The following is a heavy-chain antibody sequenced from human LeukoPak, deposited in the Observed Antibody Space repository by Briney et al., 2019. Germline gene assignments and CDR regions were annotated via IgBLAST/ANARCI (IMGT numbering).Heavy chain of an antibody. CDR1: GFTFSSYS. CDR3: ARRQEAPYSSGYYLRGSPDY. J-gene: IGHJ4*02. CDR2: ISSSSSYI. V-gene: IGHV3-21*01. D-gene: IGHD3-22*01. Sequence: GGSLRLSCAASGFTFSSYSMNWVRQAPGKGLEWVSSISSSSSYIYYADSVKGRFTISRDNAKNSLYLQMNSLRAEDTAVYYCARRQEAPYSSGYYLRGSPDYWGQGTLVTVSS.